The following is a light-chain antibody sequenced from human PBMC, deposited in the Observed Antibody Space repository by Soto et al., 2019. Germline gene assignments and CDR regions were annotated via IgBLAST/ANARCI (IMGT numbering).Light chain of an antibody. J-gene: IGLJ1*01. CDR1: SSDVGNCNG. CDR3: SSYTSSSTYV. Sequence: QSALTQPPSVSRSPGQSVAISCTGTSSDVGNCNGVSWYHQPPGTAPKLMIYDVNNRPSGVPDRFSGSKSGNTASLTISGLQAEDEGDYYCSSYTSSSTYVFGTGTKLTVL. CDR2: DVN. V-gene: IGLV2-18*02.